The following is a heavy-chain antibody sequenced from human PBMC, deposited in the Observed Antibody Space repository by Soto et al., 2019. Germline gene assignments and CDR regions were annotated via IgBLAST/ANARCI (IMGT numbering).Heavy chain of an antibody. CDR2: INHSGST. Sequence: PSETLSLTCAVYGGSFSGYYWSWIRQPPGKGLEWIGEINHSGSTNYNPSLKSRVTISVDTSKNQFSLKLSSVTAADTAVYYCARGMAIVVVPAIYYYYYYGMDAWGQGTTVTVSS. CDR3: ARGMAIVVVPAIYYYYYYGMDA. D-gene: IGHD2-2*03. V-gene: IGHV4-34*01. J-gene: IGHJ6*02. CDR1: GGSFSGYY.